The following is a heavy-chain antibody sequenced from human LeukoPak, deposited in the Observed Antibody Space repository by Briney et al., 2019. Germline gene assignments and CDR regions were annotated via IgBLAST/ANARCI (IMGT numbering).Heavy chain of an antibody. D-gene: IGHD2-15*01. Sequence: GGSLTLSCAASGFTFSNYAMSWVRPAPGNGLEWVSTTRGIGFRTYYADSMKGRFTISTDNSKNTLYLQMNSLRAEDTSLYYCAKDGPYCTGGSCYPPSYWGQGTLVTVSS. J-gene: IGHJ4*02. CDR1: GFTFSNYA. CDR2: TRGIGFRT. V-gene: IGHV3-23*01. CDR3: AKDGPYCTGGSCYPPSY.